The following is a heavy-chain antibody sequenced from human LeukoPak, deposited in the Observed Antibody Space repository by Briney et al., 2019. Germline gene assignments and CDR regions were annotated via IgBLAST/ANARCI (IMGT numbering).Heavy chain of an antibody. Sequence: PGGSLTLSCDTSGFTFSSYAMRWLRQAPGEGPEWVSGISASGDRTYYADSVKGRFIISRDSSKNTLFLQMHSLRAEDTALYYCAKDPNGNWVGAFDIWGQGTMVTVSS. V-gene: IGHV3-23*01. CDR3: AKDPNGNWVGAFDI. CDR2: ISASGDRT. D-gene: IGHD1-26*01. J-gene: IGHJ3*02. CDR1: GFTFSSYA.